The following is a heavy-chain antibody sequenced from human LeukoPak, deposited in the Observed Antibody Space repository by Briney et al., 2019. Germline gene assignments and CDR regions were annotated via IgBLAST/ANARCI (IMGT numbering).Heavy chain of an antibody. J-gene: IGHJ5*02. D-gene: IGHD3-22*01. V-gene: IGHV3-66*01. CDR1: GFTFSDYY. CDR2: IYSGGST. CDR3: ARVADYYDSSGYYTP. Sequence: GGSLRLSCAASGFTFSDYYMSWVRQAPGKGLEWVSVIYSGGSTYYAGSVKGRFTISRDNSKNTLYLQMNSLRAEDTAVYYCARVADYYDSSGYYTPWGQGTLVTVSS.